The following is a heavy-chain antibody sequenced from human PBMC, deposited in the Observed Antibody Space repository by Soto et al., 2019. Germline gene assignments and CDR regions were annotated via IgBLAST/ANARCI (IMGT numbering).Heavy chain of an antibody. J-gene: IGHJ4*02. CDR3: ARSSTMIVVVPKEFDY. CDR1: GFTFSSYA. CDR2: ISGSGGST. Sequence: GGSLRLSCAASGFTFSSYAMSWVRQAPGKGLEWVSAISGSGGSTYYADSVKGRFTISRDNSKNTLYLQMNSLRAEDTAVYYCARSSTMIVVVPKEFDYWGQGSLVTVSS. V-gene: IGHV3-23*01. D-gene: IGHD3-22*01.